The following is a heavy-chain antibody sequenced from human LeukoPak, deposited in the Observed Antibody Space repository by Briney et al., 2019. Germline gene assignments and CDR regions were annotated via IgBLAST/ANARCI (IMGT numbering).Heavy chain of an antibody. Sequence: GGSLRLSCAASWFTVSSNYMSWVRQAPGKGLEWVSVIYSGGRTEYADSVKGRFTIPRDNSKNTLYLQMNSLRAEDTAVYYCARESGSYYGVTLDYWGQGTLVTVSS. D-gene: IGHD1-26*01. CDR2: IYSGGRT. J-gene: IGHJ4*02. CDR1: WFTVSSNY. CDR3: ARESGSYYGVTLDY. V-gene: IGHV3-66*01.